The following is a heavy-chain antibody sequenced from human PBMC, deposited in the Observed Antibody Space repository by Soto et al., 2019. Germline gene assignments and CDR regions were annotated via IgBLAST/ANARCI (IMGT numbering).Heavy chain of an antibody. V-gene: IGHV2-5*02. J-gene: IGHJ5*02. CDR1: GFSLSTSGVG. CDR2: IYWDDDK. CDR3: XXXXXXXXXXXXDP. Sequence: QITLKESGPTLVKPTQTLTLTCTFSGFSLSTSGVGVGWIRQPPGKALECLALIYWDDDKRYSPSLKSRLTXXXXXXXXXXXXXXXXXXXXXXXXXXXXXXXXXXXXXXXDPWGQGTLVTVSS.